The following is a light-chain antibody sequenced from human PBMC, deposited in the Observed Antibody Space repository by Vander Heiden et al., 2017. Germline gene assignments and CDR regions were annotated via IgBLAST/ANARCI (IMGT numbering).Light chain of an antibody. CDR3: QSYDSSLSGWV. CDR1: SSNIGAGYD. V-gene: IGLV1-40*01. Sequence: QSVLTPPPSVSCPPRQRVTISCTGCSSNIGAGYDVPWYQQLPGTAPKLLIYGNSNRPSGVPDRFSGSKSGTSASLAITGLQAEDEADYYCQSYDSSLSGWVFGGGTKLTVL. CDR2: GNS. J-gene: IGLJ3*02.